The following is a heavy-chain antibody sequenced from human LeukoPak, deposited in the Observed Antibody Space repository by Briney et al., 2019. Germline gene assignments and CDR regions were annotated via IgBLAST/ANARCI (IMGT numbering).Heavy chain of an antibody. D-gene: IGHD5-12*01. CDR2: ISGSGGST. CDR3: AKAEDIVAYWGYFDY. V-gene: IGHV3-23*01. Sequence: PGGSLRLSCAASGFTFSSYAMSWVRQAPGKGLEWVSAISGSGGSTYYADSVKGRFTISRDNSKITLYLQMNSLRAEDTAVYYCAKAEDIVAYWGYFDYWGQGTLVTVSS. J-gene: IGHJ4*02. CDR1: GFTFSSYA.